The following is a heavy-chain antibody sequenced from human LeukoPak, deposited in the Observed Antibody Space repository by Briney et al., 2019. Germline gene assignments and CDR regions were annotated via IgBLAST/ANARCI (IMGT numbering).Heavy chain of an antibody. CDR3: ARGRDTALNYFDL. CDR1: GGTFSSYA. J-gene: IGHJ2*01. Sequence: WASVKVSCKASGGTFSSYAISWVRQAPGQGLEWMGGIIPIFGTANYAQKFQGRVTITADKSTSTAYMELSSLRSEDTAVYYCARGRDTALNYFDLWGRGTLVTVSS. V-gene: IGHV1-69*06. D-gene: IGHD5-18*01. CDR2: IIPIFGTA.